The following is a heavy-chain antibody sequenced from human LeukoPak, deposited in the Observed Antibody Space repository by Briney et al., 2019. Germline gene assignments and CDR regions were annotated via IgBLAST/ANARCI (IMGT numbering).Heavy chain of an antibody. V-gene: IGHV3-7*04. CDR3: ARYPSGYDRGFDY. D-gene: IGHD5-12*01. J-gene: IGHJ4*02. CDR1: GFTFSSYW. Sequence: GGSLRLSCAASGFTFSSYWMNWVRQAPGKGLEWVANINQDGSETNYVDSVKGRFTISRDNAKNSLYLQMNGLRAEDTAVYYCARYPSGYDRGFDYWGQGTLVTVSS. CDR2: INQDGSET.